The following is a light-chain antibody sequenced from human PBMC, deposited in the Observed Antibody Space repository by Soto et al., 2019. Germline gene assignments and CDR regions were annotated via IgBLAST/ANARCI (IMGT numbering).Light chain of an antibody. CDR1: LGIRND. J-gene: IGKJ1*01. Sequence: DIQMTPSPSSLSASVGDRFTITCRASLGIRNDLGWYQHKPGKAPKRLIYAASSLQSGVPSRFSGSGSGTEFTLTISSLQPEDFATYFCLQHDSYRWTFGQGTKVDIK. V-gene: IGKV1-17*01. CDR3: LQHDSYRWT. CDR2: AAS.